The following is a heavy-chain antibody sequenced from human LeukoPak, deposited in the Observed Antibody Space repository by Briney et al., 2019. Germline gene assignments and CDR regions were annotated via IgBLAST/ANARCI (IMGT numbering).Heavy chain of an antibody. CDR2: INPSGGST. D-gene: IGHD3-16*01. CDR1: GYTFTSYY. CDR3: ARDISEGDYAWWFDP. J-gene: IGHJ5*02. V-gene: IGHV1-46*01. Sequence: ASVKVSCKASGYTFTSYYMHWVRQAPGQGLEGMGIINPSGGSTSYAQKFQGRVTMTRDMSTRTVYMELSSLRSEDTAVYFCARDISEGDYAWWFDPWGQGTLVTVAS.